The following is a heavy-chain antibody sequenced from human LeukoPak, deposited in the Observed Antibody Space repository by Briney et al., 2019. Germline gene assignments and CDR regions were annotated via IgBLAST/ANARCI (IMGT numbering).Heavy chain of an antibody. CDR3: ARGGAGGYYYYMDV. CDR1: GGSISSSSYY. CDR2: IYYSGST. D-gene: IGHD3-10*01. J-gene: IGHJ6*03. V-gene: IGHV4-61*01. Sequence: SETLSLTCTVSGGSISSSSYYWSWIRQPPGKGLEWIGYIYYSGSTNYNPSLKSRVTISVDTSKNQFSLKLSSVTAADTAVYYCARGGAGGYYYYMDVWGKGTTVTVSS.